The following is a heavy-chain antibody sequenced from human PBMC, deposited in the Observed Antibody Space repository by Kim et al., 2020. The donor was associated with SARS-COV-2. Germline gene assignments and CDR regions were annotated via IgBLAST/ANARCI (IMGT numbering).Heavy chain of an antibody. J-gene: IGHJ4*02. Sequence: GGSLRLSCAASGFTVSSNYMSWVRQAPGKGLEWVSVIYKDGKTNYAESVKGRFTISRDNSKNTLYLQMNSLRVDETAGYYCGGRRAEAAGFDHWGRGPL. CDR1: GFTVSSNY. V-gene: IGHV3-53*01. CDR3: GGRRAEAAGFDH. CDR2: IYKDGKT. D-gene: IGHD6-13*01.